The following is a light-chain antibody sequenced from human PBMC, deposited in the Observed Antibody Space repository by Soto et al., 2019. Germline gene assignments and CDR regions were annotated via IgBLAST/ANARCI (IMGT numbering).Light chain of an antibody. CDR1: SSNIGSNA. CDR3: AAWDDSLNGLYV. Sequence: QSVLTQPPSASGTPGQRVTISCSGGSSNIGSNAVTWYHQLPGTAPKLLIYSNNQRPSGVPDRFSGSKSGTSASLAISGLQSEDEADYYCAAWDDSLNGLYVFGTGTKPTVL. V-gene: IGLV1-44*01. CDR2: SNN. J-gene: IGLJ1*01.